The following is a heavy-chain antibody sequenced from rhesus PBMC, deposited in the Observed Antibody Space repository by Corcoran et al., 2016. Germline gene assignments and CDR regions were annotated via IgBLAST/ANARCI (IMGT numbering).Heavy chain of an antibody. J-gene: IGHJ4*01. CDR3: ARDLSGSFPYFDY. Sequence: QVQLQESGPGVVKPSETLSLTCAVPGGSISSGYDGSWVGQPPGKGLGWIGYIYGSIGSTNYNPSLKNRFTISIDTSKNQFSLKLRSVTAADTAVYYCARDLSGSFPYFDYWGQGVLVTVSS. V-gene: IGHV4-76*01. D-gene: IGHD1-44*02. CDR1: GGSISSGYD. CDR2: IYGSIGST.